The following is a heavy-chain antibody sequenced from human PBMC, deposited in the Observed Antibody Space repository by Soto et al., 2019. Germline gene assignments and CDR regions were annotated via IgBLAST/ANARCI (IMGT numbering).Heavy chain of an antibody. J-gene: IGHJ4*02. Sequence: EVQLLESGGGLVQPGGSLRLSCAASGFTFSSYAMSWVRQSPGNGLEWVSVISGSGGSTYYADSVKGRFTISRDNSKNTLYLQMNILRAEDTAVYYCSRRSSGWYFDYWGQGTLVTVSS. CDR1: GFTFSSYA. CDR2: ISGSGGST. V-gene: IGHV3-23*01. CDR3: SRRSSGWYFDY. D-gene: IGHD6-19*01.